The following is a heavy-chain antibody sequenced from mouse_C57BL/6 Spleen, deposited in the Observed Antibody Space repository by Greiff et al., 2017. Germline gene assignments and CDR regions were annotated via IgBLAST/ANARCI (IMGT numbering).Heavy chain of an antibody. Sequence: VQLQQSGAELVRPGASVKLSCTASSFNIKDDYMHWVKQRPEQGLEWIGWIDPENGDTEYASKFQGKATITADTSSNTAYLQLSSLTSEDTAVYYCTRGGNYEAMDYWGQGTSVTVSS. CDR3: TRGGNYEAMDY. V-gene: IGHV14-4*01. CDR2: IDPENGDT. CDR1: SFNIKDDY. D-gene: IGHD2-1*01. J-gene: IGHJ4*01.